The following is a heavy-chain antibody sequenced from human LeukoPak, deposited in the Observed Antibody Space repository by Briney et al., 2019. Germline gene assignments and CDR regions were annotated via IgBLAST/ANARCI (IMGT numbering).Heavy chain of an antibody. V-gene: IGHV1-18*04. CDR1: GYTFSGYY. Sequence: ASVKVSCKASGYTFSGYYLHWVRQAPGQGLEWMGWISAYNGNTNYAQKLQGRFTITTDTSTNTPYMELRSLRADDTAVYYCARRLDSSGYSTDLDYWGQGNLVTVSS. J-gene: IGHJ4*02. CDR2: ISAYNGNT. CDR3: ARRLDSSGYSTDLDY. D-gene: IGHD3-22*01.